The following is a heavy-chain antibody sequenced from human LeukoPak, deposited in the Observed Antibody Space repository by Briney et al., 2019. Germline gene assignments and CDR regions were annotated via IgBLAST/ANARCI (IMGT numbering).Heavy chain of an antibody. V-gene: IGHV3-48*04. CDR2: ISTSSSTI. D-gene: IGHD2-2*01. J-gene: IGHJ4*02. CDR3: AREIYGYSTSTNPSDY. CDR1: GFTFSSYS. Sequence: PGGSLRLSCAASGFTFSSYSMDWVRQAPGKGLEWVSYISTSSSTIYYADSVKGRFTISRDNAKNSLYLQMNSLRAEDTAVYYCAREIYGYSTSTNPSDYWGQGTLVTVSS.